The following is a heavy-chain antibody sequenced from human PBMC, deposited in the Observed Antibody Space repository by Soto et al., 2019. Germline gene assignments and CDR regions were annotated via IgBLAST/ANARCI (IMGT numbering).Heavy chain of an antibody. CDR3: ARIRYGDYVHCNFDL. J-gene: IGHJ2*01. CDR1: GFSLTNARMG. CDR2: IFSNDEK. Sequence: QVTLKESGPVLVKPTETLTLTCTVSGFSLTNARMGVSWIRQPPGKALEWLTHIFSNDEKSYSTSLKNRLTISKDTSKSQVVLIMTNMDPVDSATYYCARIRYGDYVHCNFDLWGRGTLVAVSS. D-gene: IGHD4-17*01. V-gene: IGHV2-26*01.